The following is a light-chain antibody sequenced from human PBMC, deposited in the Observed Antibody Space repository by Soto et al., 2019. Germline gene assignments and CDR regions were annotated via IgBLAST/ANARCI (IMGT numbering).Light chain of an antibody. V-gene: IGKV3-11*01. CDR1: QSVSSY. J-gene: IGKJ2*01. CDR2: DTS. CDR3: QQRSNWPPMYT. Sequence: IVLTQSPATLSLSPGERATLSCRASQSVSSYLAWYQQTPGQAPRLLIYDTSNRATGIPARFSGSGSGTDFTLTISSLEPEDFAVYYCQQRSNWPPMYTFGQGNKLEIK.